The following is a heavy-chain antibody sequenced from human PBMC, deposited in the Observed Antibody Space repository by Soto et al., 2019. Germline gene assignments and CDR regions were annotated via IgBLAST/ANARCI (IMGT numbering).Heavy chain of an antibody. J-gene: IGHJ4*02. Sequence: VQLVESGGGVVQPGRSLRLSCAASGFTFSDYAMHWVRQAPGKGLEWVAVVSHDGRNTHYADSVKSRFTISRDSSKNTVSLGMTSLRAEDTAVYYCATGGRQWLVTSDFIYWGQGGLVTVAS. CDR1: GFTFSDYA. D-gene: IGHD6-19*01. CDR3: ATGGRQWLVTSDFIY. CDR2: VSHDGRNT. V-gene: IGHV3-30*03.